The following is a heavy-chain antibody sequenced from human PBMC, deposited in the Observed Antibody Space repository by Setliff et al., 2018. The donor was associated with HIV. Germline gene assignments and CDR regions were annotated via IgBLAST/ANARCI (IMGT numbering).Heavy chain of an antibody. Sequence: GGSLRLSCAASGFTFSDYWMHWVRQVPGKGLVWVSRINSDGSTTNYADPVTGRFTISRDDSKNTLYLQMNSLRAEDTAVYYCARAKTSGTYYGWSYWGQGTLVTVSS. CDR3: ARAKTSGTYYGWSY. J-gene: IGHJ4*02. CDR1: GFTFSDYW. CDR2: INSDGSTT. V-gene: IGHV3-74*01. D-gene: IGHD1-26*01.